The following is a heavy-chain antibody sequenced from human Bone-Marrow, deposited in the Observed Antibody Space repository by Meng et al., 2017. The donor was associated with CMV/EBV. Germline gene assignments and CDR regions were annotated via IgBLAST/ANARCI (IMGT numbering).Heavy chain of an antibody. D-gene: IGHD6-13*01. CDR3: ARDRNTRYFPLILQPSGNKQQLLPSNWFDP. CDR1: GYTFTSYD. J-gene: IGHJ5*02. Sequence: ASVKVSCKASGYTFTSYDINWVRQAAGQGLEWMGWMNPNSGNTGYAQKFQGRVTMTRDTSTSTVYMELSSLRSEDTAVYYCARDRNTRYFPLILQPSGNKQQLLPSNWFDPWGQGTLVTFSS. CDR2: MNPNSGNT. V-gene: IGHV1-8*01.